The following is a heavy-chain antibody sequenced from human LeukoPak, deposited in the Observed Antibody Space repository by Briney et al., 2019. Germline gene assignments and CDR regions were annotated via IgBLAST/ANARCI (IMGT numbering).Heavy chain of an antibody. CDR1: GVTFSSYA. J-gene: IGHJ4*02. V-gene: IGHV3-23*01. Sequence: GGSLRLSCAAAGVTFSSYAMSLVRQAPGKGLEWVSAISGSGGSTYYADSVKGRFTISRDNSKNTLYLQMNSLRAEDTAVYYCAKEGGFTYYDFWSGYPLDYWGQGTLVTVSS. CDR2: ISGSGGST. D-gene: IGHD3-3*01. CDR3: AKEGGFTYYDFWSGYPLDY.